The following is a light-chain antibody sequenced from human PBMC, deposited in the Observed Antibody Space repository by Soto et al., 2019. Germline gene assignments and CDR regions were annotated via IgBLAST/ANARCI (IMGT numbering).Light chain of an antibody. V-gene: IGLV1-47*01. Sequence: QSVLTQPPSASGTPVQRVTISCSGSSSNIGSNYVYWYQQLPGTAPKLLIYRNNQRPSGVPDRFSGSKSGTSASLAISGLRSEDEADYYCAAWDDSLSGHVVFGGGTKVTVL. CDR3: AAWDDSLSGHVV. CDR2: RNN. CDR1: SSNIGSNY. J-gene: IGLJ2*01.